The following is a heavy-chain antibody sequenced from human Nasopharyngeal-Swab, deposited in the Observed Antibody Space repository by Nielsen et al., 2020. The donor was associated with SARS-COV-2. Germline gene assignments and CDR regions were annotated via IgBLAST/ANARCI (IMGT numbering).Heavy chain of an antibody. CDR2: INHSGST. J-gene: IGHJ6*02. D-gene: IGHD3-9*01. V-gene: IGHV4-34*01. CDR1: GGSFSGHY. Sequence: SETLSLTCAVFGGSFSGHYWSWIRQPPGKGREWIGEINHSGSTNYNPSLKRRVTISIDTSKNQLSLKLSSVTAADTAVYYCARFPYDSWVNGMDVWGQGTTVTVSS. CDR3: ARFPYDSWVNGMDV.